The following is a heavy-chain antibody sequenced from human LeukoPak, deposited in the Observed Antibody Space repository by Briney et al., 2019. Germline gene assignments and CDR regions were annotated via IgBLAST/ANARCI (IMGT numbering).Heavy chain of an antibody. V-gene: IGHV1-69*05. CDR2: IIPIFGTA. D-gene: IGHD3-22*01. CDR3: ARDGYYYDSSGPLGFSY. J-gene: IGHJ4*02. CDR1: GGTFSSYA. Sequence: GASVKVSCKASGGTFSSYAISWVRQAPGQGLEWMGGIIPIFGTANYAQKFQGRVTITTDESTSTAYMELSSLRSEDTAVYYCARDGYYYDSSGPLGFSYWGQGTLVTVSS.